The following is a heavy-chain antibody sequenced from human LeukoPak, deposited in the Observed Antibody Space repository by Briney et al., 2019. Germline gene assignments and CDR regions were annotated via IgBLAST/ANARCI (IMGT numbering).Heavy chain of an antibody. CDR2: INHSGST. Sequence: PSETLSLTCAVYGGSFSGYYWSWIRQPPGKGREWIGEINHSGSTNYNPPLKSRVTISVDTPKHHFPLTLSSVTAGDAAVYYCASLSSRQWLNEENPEEYWGQGTLVTVSS. D-gene: IGHD6-19*01. CDR1: GGSFSGYY. V-gene: IGHV4-34*01. CDR3: ASLSSRQWLNEENPEEY. J-gene: IGHJ4*02.